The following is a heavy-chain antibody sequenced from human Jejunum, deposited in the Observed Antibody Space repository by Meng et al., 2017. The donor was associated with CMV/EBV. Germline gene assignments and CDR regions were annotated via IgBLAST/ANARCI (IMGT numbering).Heavy chain of an antibody. J-gene: IGHJ4*02. CDR3: ARDGSYKLDY. CDR1: GFTFSTSG. Sequence: SCEGSGFTFSTSGMPWVRQVPGKGLVWVSRLTSDGRSVYADSVKGRFTISSDDATGTLYLQMNRVRAEDTAVYYCARDGSYKLDYWGQGTRVTVSS. V-gene: IGHV3-74*01. D-gene: IGHD1-26*01. CDR2: LTSDGRSV.